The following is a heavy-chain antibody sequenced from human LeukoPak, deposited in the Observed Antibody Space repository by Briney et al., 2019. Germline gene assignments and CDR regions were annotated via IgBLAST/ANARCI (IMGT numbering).Heavy chain of an antibody. J-gene: IGHJ4*02. D-gene: IGHD6-13*01. CDR2: IYDSGST. Sequence: SETLSLNCTVSGGSISSYYWSWIRQPPGEGLEWIGYIYDSGSTNYNPSLKSRVTISLDTSKNQFSLKLGSVTAADTAVYHCARIAAAGIEYWGQGTLVTVSS. CDR3: ARIAAAGIEY. V-gene: IGHV4-59*01. CDR1: GGSISSYY.